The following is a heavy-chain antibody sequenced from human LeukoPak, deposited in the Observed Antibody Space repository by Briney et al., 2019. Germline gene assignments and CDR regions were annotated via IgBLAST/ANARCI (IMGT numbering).Heavy chain of an antibody. J-gene: IGHJ4*02. CDR2: ISYDGRYI. D-gene: IGHD1-26*01. CDR3: AKDMTVVGATAFDF. V-gene: IGHV3-30*18. CDR1: GFSFSTYG. Sequence: GGSLRLSCAASGFSFSTYGMHRVRQTPDKGLEWVAVISYDGRYIYYGDSVKGRFSISRDNSKNTLYLQSNSLRAEDTGRYYCAKDMTVVGATAFDFWGQGTLVTVSS.